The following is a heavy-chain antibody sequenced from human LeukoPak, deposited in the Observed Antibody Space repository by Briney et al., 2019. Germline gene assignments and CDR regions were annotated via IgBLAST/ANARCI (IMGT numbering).Heavy chain of an antibody. CDR3: ARDGGYSSGYYRGLY. CDR1: GYTFTSYF. Sequence: ASATLSCKASGYTFTSYFLHWVRQAPGQGLEWLGIINPTSGSTTYAQKFLGRVTVTRDRSTSTVYMELNSLRSEDTAVYYCARDGGYSSGYYRGLYWGQGTLVTVSS. D-gene: IGHD6-19*01. J-gene: IGHJ4*02. V-gene: IGHV1-46*01. CDR2: INPTSGST.